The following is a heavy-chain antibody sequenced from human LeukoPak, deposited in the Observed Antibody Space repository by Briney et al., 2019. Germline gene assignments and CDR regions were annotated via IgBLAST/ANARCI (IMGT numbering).Heavy chain of an antibody. D-gene: IGHD2-15*01. Sequence: GGSLRLSCAASGFTFDDYAMHWVRQAPGKGLEWVSGISWNSGSIGYADSVKGRFTISRDNAKNSLYLQMNSVRAEDTALYYCAKDTLPVVAAYFDYWGQGTLVTVSS. V-gene: IGHV3-9*01. CDR1: GFTFDDYA. J-gene: IGHJ4*02. CDR2: ISWNSGSI. CDR3: AKDTLPVVAAYFDY.